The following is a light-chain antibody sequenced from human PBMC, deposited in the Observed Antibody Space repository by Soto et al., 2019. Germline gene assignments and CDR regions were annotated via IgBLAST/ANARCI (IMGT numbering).Light chain of an antibody. CDR3: KSYDRSLSGYV. CDR2: GVS. CDR1: SSDVGNYDY. J-gene: IGLJ1*01. Sequence: QSVLTQPASVSGSPGQSITISCTGTSSDVGNYDYVSWYQQYPGKAPKLVIYGVSYRPSGVSNRFSGSKSGNTASLTISGIHAAEEADYYCKSYDRSLSGYVFGTGTKVTV. V-gene: IGLV2-14*01.